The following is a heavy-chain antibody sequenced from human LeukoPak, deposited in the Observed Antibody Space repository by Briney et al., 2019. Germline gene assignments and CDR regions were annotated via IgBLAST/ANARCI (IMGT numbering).Heavy chain of an antibody. CDR2: IKSKTDGGTT. Sequence: GGSLRLSCAASGFTFSNAWMSWVRQAPGKGLEWVGRIKSKTDGGTTDYAAPVKGRFTISRDDSKNTLYLQMNSLKTEDTAVYYCTTLSRGRAGTTFFFDYWGQGTLVTVSS. J-gene: IGHJ4*02. CDR3: TTLSRGRAGTTFFFDY. V-gene: IGHV3-15*01. D-gene: IGHD6-19*01. CDR1: GFTFSNAW.